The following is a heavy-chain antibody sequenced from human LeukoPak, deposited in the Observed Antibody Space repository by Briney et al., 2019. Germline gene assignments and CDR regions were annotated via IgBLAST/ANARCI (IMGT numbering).Heavy chain of an antibody. CDR1: GGSISSGSHY. J-gene: IGHJ4*02. CDR2: IYTSGST. D-gene: IGHD2-21*01. Sequence: SQTLSLTCTVSGGSISSGSHYWSWIRQPAGKGLEWIARIYTSGSTNYNPSLESRVTISVDTSRNQFSLKLSSVTAADTAVYYCARDGRLEGCGGDCYPDYWGQGTLVTVSS. V-gene: IGHV4-61*02. CDR3: ARDGRLEGCGGDCYPDY.